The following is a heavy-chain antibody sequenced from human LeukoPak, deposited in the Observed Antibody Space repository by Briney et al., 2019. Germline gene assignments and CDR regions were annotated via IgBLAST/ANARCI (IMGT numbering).Heavy chain of an antibody. J-gene: IGHJ4*02. V-gene: IGHV3-23*01. CDR3: AKVMNMIVVASIDS. Sequence: GGSLRLSCAASGFTFSSYGMSWVRQAPGKGLEWDSAIGGTGYSTYYADSVKGRFSISRDNSKNTLYLHMDSLRAEDTAVYYCAKVMNMIVVASIDSWGQGILVTVSS. CDR1: GFTFSSYG. CDR2: IGGTGYST. D-gene: IGHD3-22*01.